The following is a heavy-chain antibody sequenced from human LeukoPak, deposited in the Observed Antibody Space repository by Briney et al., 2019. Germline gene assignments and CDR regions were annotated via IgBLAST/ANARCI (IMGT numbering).Heavy chain of an antibody. J-gene: IGHJ5*02. CDR1: VGSISIIGYY. V-gene: IGHV4-39*01. Sequence: SETLSLTCTVSVGSISIIGYYGRSSRQPPARGVEFIESINYIGSTFYIPALRSRVTISVDTFNNQFTLRPTSVTAADTAIYYCARQDDQDHGDPNWFDPWGQGTLVTVSS. D-gene: IGHD4-17*01. CDR2: INYIGST. CDR3: ARQDDQDHGDPNWFDP.